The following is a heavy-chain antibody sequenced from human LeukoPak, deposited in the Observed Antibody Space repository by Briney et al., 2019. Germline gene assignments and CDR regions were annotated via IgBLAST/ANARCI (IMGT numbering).Heavy chain of an antibody. V-gene: IGHV4-38-2*01. CDR3: ARLRVGGKIPAWYFDL. Sequence: KASETLSLTCAVSGYSISSGYYWGWIRQPPGKGLEWIGSIYHSGSTYYNPSLKSRVTISVDTSKNQFSLKLSSVTAADTAVYYCARLRVGGKIPAWYFDLWGRGTLVTVSS. CDR1: GYSISSGYY. CDR2: IYHSGST. J-gene: IGHJ2*01. D-gene: IGHD4-23*01.